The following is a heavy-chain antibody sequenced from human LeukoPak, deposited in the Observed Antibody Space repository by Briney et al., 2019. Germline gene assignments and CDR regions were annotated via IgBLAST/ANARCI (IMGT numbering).Heavy chain of an antibody. CDR3: ARGGGVVVAATFPHRWKFCDH. Sequence: GASVKVSCKASGYTFTSYYLHSVRQAPGQGLEWMGVINPSGGSTSYAQKFQGRVTMTRDTSTTTVYTELSSLRSEDTAVYYCARGGGVVVAATFPHRWKFCDHWGQGTLVTVSS. D-gene: IGHD2-15*01. CDR2: INPSGGST. V-gene: IGHV1-46*01. CDR1: GYTFTSYY. J-gene: IGHJ4*02.